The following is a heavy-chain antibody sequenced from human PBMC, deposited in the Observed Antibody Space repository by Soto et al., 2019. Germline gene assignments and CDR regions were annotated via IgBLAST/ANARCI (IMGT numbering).Heavy chain of an antibody. CDR3: ARHVHPGSWSYYFDY. J-gene: IGHJ4*02. CDR2: IYYSGST. CDR1: GGSMSSYY. Sequence: TLSLTCTVSGGSMSSYYWSWIRQPPGKGLECIGYIYYSGSTNYNPSLKSRVTISVDTSKNQFSLKLSSVTAADTAIYYCARHVHPGSWSYYFDYWGQGTLVTVSS. V-gene: IGHV4-59*08. D-gene: IGHD6-13*01.